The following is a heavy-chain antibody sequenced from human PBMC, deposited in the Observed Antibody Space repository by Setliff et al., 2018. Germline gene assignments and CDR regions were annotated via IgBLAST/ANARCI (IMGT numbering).Heavy chain of an antibody. CDR3: ARNVGYEEVEYFQH. CDR1: GGTFSSYA. CDR2: IIPIFGTA. D-gene: IGHD1-1*01. J-gene: IGHJ1*01. V-gene: IGHV1-69*05. Sequence: ASVKVSCKASGGTFSSYAISWVRQAPGQGLEWMGGIIPIFGTANYAQKFQGRVTITTDESTSTAYMELSSLRSEDTAVYYCARNVGYEEVEYFQHWGQGTLVTVSS.